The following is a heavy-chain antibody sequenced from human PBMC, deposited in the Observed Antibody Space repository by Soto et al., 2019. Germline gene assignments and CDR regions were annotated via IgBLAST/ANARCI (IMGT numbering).Heavy chain of an antibody. J-gene: IGHJ3*02. CDR3: AKDRDVASSSFGLGTLPLFDI. CDR1: GFTFDDYA. Sequence: EVQLVESGGGLVQPGRSLRLSCAASGFTFDDYAMHWVRQAPGKGLEWVAGISWNSGSIGYADSVKGRFTISRDNAKNTLYLQMNSQSAEDTALYYCAKDRDVASSSFGLGTLPLFDIWGQGTMVTVSS. D-gene: IGHD6-13*01. CDR2: ISWNSGSI. V-gene: IGHV3-9*01.